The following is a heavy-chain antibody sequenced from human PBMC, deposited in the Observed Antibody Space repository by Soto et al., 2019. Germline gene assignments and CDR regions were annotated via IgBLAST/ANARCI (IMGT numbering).Heavy chain of an antibody. D-gene: IGHD3-10*01. CDR2: INAGNGNT. V-gene: IGHV1-3*01. Sequence: ASVKVSCKASGYTFTSYAMHWVRQAPGQRLEWMGWINAGNGNTKYSQKFQGRVTITRDTSASTAYMELSSLRSEDTAVYYCATFMVRGPKVDDYWGQGTLVTVSS. CDR3: ATFMVRGPKVDDY. J-gene: IGHJ4*02. CDR1: GYTFTSYA.